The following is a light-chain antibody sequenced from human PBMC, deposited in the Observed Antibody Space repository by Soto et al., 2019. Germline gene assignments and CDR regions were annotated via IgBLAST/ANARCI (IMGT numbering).Light chain of an antibody. J-gene: IGKJ1*01. CDR1: QSLIHSDGSTY. CDR2: EVS. Sequence: DVVLTQSPLSLPVTLGQPASISCRSSQSLIHSDGSTYLSWFQQRPGQSPRRLIYEVSDRDSGVPDRFSGSVSGTDFTLKISRVEAEDVGVYYCMQGTHWPWTFGQGTKVEIK. V-gene: IGKV2-30*02. CDR3: MQGTHWPWT.